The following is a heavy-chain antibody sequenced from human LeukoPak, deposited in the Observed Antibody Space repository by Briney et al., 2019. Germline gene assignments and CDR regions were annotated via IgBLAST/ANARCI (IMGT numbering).Heavy chain of an antibody. D-gene: IGHD3-10*02. J-gene: IGHJ6*04. CDR1: GFTFRSYA. Sequence: PGGSLRLSCAASGFTFRSYAMSWVRQAPGKGLEWISSVSGSGVDTYSADSVKGRFTISRDNSKNTLYLQMNSLRAEDTAVYYCAELGITMIGGVWGKGTTVTISS. CDR3: AELGITMIGGV. CDR2: VSGSGVDT. V-gene: IGHV3-23*01.